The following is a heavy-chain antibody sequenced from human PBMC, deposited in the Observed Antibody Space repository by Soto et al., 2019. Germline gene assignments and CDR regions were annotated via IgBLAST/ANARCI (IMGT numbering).Heavy chain of an antibody. CDR2: ISAYNANT. D-gene: IGHD2-2*01. CDR1: GYTFTSYA. J-gene: IGHJ6*02. Sequence: QVQLVQSGAEVKTPGASVKVSCKASGYTFTSYAISWVRQAPGQGLEWMGWISAYNANTNYAQKLQGRVTMTTDTSTSTAYMELRGLRSDDTAVYYCARLIRSSSTNTLDVWGQGTTVTVSS. V-gene: IGHV1-18*01. CDR3: ARLIRSSSTNTLDV.